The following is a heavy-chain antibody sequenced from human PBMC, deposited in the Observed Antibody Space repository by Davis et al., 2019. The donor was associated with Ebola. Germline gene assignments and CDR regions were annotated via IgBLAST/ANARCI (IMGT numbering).Heavy chain of an antibody. D-gene: IGHD2-15*01. V-gene: IGHV1-3*01. Sequence: ASVKVSCKASGYTFTSYAMHWVRQAPGQRLEWMGWINAGNGNTKYSQKFQGRVTITRDTSASTAYMELSSLRPEDTAVYYCAREDGLGEVVVVDYWGQGTLVTVSS. CDR3: AREDGLGEVVVVDY. J-gene: IGHJ4*02. CDR2: INAGNGNT. CDR1: GYTFTSYA.